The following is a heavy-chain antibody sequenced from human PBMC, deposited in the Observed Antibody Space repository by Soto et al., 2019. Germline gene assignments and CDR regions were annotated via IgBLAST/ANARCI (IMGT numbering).Heavy chain of an antibody. Sequence: QMQLQESGPGLVKPSETLSLTCTVSDGAISGSYWTWIRQPPGKGLEWIGCVYYSGTTNYNPSLESRVTISTDMSKNQFSLRLNFVTAADTAVYYCARGRWLIDSWGPGTLVTVSS. CDR1: DGAISGSY. V-gene: IGHV4-59*01. CDR2: VYYSGTT. D-gene: IGHD5-18*01. J-gene: IGHJ4*02. CDR3: ARGRWLIDS.